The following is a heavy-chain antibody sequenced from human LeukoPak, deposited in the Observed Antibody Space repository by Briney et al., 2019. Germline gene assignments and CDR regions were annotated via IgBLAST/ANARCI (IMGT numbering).Heavy chain of an antibody. V-gene: IGHV3-30*03. Sequence: PGGPLRLSGAASGFTFSSYGMHWVRQAPGKGLEWVAVISYDGSNKYYADSVKGRFTISRDNSKNTLYLQMNSLRAEDTAVYYCASRSLGYWGQGTLVTVSS. D-gene: IGHD3-16*01. CDR3: ASRSLGY. CDR1: GFTFSSYG. J-gene: IGHJ4*02. CDR2: ISYDGSNK.